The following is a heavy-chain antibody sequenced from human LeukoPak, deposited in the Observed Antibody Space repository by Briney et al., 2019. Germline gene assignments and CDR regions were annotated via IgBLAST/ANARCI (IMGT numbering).Heavy chain of an antibody. V-gene: IGHV3-23*01. D-gene: IGHD1-26*01. CDR1: GFTFTSYA. CDR3: TTDSPLYSGRYSEVP. J-gene: IGHJ5*02. Sequence: GGSLRLSCAASGFTFTSYAMSWVRQAPGKGLEWVSAVSDRGISTYYADSVKGRFTISRDNSKNTLYLQMNSLRAEDTAVYYCTTDSPLYSGRYSEVPWGQGTLVTVSS. CDR2: VSDRGIST.